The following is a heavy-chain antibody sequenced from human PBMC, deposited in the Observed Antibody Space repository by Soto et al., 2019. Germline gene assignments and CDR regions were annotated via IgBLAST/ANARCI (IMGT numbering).Heavy chain of an antibody. Sequence: QVQLQQWGAGLLKPSETLSLTCAVYGGSFSGYYWNWIRQPPGKGLEWIGEINHSGSTNYNPSLTRRVTVAVDTPNHQFALKLSSVTAAVTAVYYCARGWGRIVDYWGQGTLVTVSS. CDR2: INHSGST. CDR3: ARGWGRIVDY. D-gene: IGHD7-27*01. J-gene: IGHJ4*02. V-gene: IGHV4-34*01. CDR1: GGSFSGYY.